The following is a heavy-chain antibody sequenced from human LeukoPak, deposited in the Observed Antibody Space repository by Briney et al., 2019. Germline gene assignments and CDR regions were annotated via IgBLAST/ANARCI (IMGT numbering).Heavy chain of an antibody. CDR1: GGSVSSGSYY. J-gene: IGHJ3*02. CDR2: IYYSGST. Sequence: SETLSLTCTVSGGSVSSGSYYWSWIRQPPGKGLEWIGYIYYSGSTNYNPSLKSRVTISVDTSKNQFSLKLSSVTAADTAVYYCARYGSGWPDAFDIWGQGTMVTVSS. D-gene: IGHD6-19*01. CDR3: ARYGSGWPDAFDI. V-gene: IGHV4-61*01.